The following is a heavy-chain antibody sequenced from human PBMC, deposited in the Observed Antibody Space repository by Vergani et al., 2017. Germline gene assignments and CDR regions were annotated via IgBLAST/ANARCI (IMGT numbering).Heavy chain of an antibody. J-gene: IGHJ6*02. D-gene: IGHD5-12*01. Sequence: QVQLVQSGAEVKKPGSSVKVSCKASGGTFSSYTISWVRQAPGQGLEWMGRIIPILGIANYAQKFQGRVTITADKSTSTAYMELSSLRSEDTAVYYCARGKLATKNPDYYYCGMDVWGQGTTVTVSS. V-gene: IGHV1-69*02. CDR1: GGTFSSYT. CDR3: ARGKLATKNPDYYYCGMDV. CDR2: IIPILGIA.